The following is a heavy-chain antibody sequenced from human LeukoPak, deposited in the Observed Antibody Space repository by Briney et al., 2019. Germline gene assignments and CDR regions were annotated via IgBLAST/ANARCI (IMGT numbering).Heavy chain of an antibody. CDR2: IRSKANSYAT. D-gene: IGHD3-22*01. CDR3: TSGGYYDSSGYWSY. J-gene: IGHJ4*02. CDR1: GFTFSGSA. V-gene: IGHV3-73*01. Sequence: PGGSLRLSCAASGFTFSGSAMHWVRQASGKGLEWVGRIRSKANSYATAYAASVKGRFTISRDDSRNTAYLQMNSLKTEDTAVYYCTSGGYYDSSGYWSYWGQGTLVTVSS.